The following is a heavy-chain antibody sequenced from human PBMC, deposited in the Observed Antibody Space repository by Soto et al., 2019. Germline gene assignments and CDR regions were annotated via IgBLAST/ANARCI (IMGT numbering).Heavy chain of an antibody. V-gene: IGHV4-59*08. CDR1: GCYISSYY. CDR3: ARLGYCSGGSCYYPNDY. J-gene: IGHJ4*02. CDR2: IYYSGST. D-gene: IGHD2-15*01. Sequence: PSETLSLTSTVSGCYISSYYWSWILQPPGKGLEWIGYIYYSGSTNYNPSLKSRVTISVDTSKNQFSLKLSSVTAADTAVYYCARLGYCSGGSCYYPNDYWGQGTLVTVSS.